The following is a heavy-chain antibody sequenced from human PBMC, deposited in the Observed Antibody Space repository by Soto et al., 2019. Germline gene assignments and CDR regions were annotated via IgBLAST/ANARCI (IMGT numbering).Heavy chain of an antibody. CDR3: AGWLLLTDAFDI. CDR2: IYYSGGT. D-gene: IGHD3-22*01. Sequence: QVQLQESGPGLVKPSQTLSLTCTVSGGSISSGDYYWSWIRQPPGKGLEWIGYIYYSGGTYYNPSLKSRVTISVDTSKNQFSLKLSSVTAADEAVYYCAGWLLLTDAFDIWGQGTMVTVSS. CDR1: GGSISSGDYY. V-gene: IGHV4-30-4*01. J-gene: IGHJ3*02.